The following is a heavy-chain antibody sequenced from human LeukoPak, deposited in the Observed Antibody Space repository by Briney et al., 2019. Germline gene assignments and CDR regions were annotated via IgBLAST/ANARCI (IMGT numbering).Heavy chain of an antibody. D-gene: IGHD3-10*01. V-gene: IGHV1-2*02. Sequence: ASVKVSCKASGYTFTGYYMHWVRQATGQGLAWIGWINPNSGGTNYAQKFQGRVTMTRDTSISTAYMELSRLRSDDTAVYYCARDGRGLWFGELYDWFDPWGQGTLVTVSS. CDR1: GYTFTGYY. J-gene: IGHJ5*02. CDR2: INPNSGGT. CDR3: ARDGRGLWFGELYDWFDP.